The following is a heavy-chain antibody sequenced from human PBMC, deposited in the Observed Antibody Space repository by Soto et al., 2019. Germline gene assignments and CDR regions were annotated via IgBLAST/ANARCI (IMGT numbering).Heavy chain of an antibody. CDR2: INPNSGGT. J-gene: IGHJ4*02. V-gene: IGHV1-2*02. CDR1: GYTFTGYY. D-gene: IGHD5-12*01. CDR3: AITWTLRTYYFDY. Sequence: QVQLVQSGAEVKKPGASVKVSCKASGYTFTGYYMHWVRQAPGQGLEWMGWINPNSGGTNYAQKFKGRVTMNRDTSISTAYMELSRLRSDDTAVYYCAITWTLRTYYFDYWGQGTLVTVSS.